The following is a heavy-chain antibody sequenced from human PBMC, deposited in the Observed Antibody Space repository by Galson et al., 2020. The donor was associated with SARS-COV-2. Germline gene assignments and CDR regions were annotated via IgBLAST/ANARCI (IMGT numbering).Heavy chain of an antibody. CDR3: ARDYGFSGNMDV. CDR2: ITPMFGTV. D-gene: IGHD3-3*01. CDR1: GGSFRRHF. V-gene: IGHV1-69*13. Sequence: SVKVSCKASGGSFRRHFITWVRQAPGQGLEWMGGITPMFGTVNYGQSLQGRVTFSADESTSTVYMELSSLRSEDTALYYCARDYGFSGNMDVWGQGTTVTVSS. J-gene: IGHJ6*02.